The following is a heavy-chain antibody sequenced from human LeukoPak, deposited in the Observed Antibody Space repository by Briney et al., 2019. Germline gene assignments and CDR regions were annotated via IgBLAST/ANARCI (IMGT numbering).Heavy chain of an antibody. CDR1: GFTFVNYS. D-gene: IGHD7-27*01. CDR2: LSRSRPFV. CDR3: AKDLHNWGFDY. J-gene: IGHJ4*02. V-gene: IGHV3-21*04. Sequence: AGSLRLSCAASGFTFVNYSMNWVRQAPGKGLKWVSSLSRSRPFVYLADSLKGRFIISRDNAKNSLHLQMNSLRAEYTALYYCAKDLHNWGFDYWGQGILVTVSS.